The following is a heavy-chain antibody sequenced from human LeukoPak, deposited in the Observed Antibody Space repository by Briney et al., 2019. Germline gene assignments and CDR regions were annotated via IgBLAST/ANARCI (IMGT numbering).Heavy chain of an antibody. CDR1: GFTFRSYA. J-gene: IGHJ4*02. D-gene: IGHD3-22*01. CDR3: AKSVAAVGARYDSSGYADY. V-gene: IGHV3-23*01. CDR2: IRGSTGST. Sequence: GGSLRLSCAASGFTFRSYAMSWVRQAPGKGLEWVSIIRGSTGSTNYADSVKGRFTISRDNSKNTLYLQMNSLRAEDTAVYYCAKSVAAVGARYDSSGYADYWGQGTLVTVSS.